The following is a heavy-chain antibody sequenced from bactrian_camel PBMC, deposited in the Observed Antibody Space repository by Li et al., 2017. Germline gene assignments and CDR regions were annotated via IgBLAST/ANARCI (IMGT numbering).Heavy chain of an antibody. J-gene: IGHJ4*01. Sequence: VQLVESGGGLAQPGGSLRLSCTAPGFTWTKCAMNWYRQAAGKQREWVSAIRADGTTSYADSVKGRFTISRDNAKNTLYLQMNSLKPEDTAMYYCVASFCGYDLPPSSDLNYWGQGTKVTVS. CDR2: IRADGTT. CDR3: VASFCGYDLPPSSDLNY. CDR1: GFTWTKCA. V-gene: IGHV3S31*01. D-gene: IGHD4*01.